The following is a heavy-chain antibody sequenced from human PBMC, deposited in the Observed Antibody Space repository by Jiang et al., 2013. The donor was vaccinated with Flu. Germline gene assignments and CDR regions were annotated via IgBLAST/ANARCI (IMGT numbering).Heavy chain of an antibody. CDR3: ARSPITIFGVVKWYFDL. Sequence: SGAEVKKPGSSVKVSCKASGGTFSSYAISWVRQAPGQGLEWMGWINPNSGGTNYAQKFQGRVTMTRDTSISTAYMELSRLRSDDTAVYYCARSPITIFGVVKWYFDLWGRGTLVTVSS. CDR1: GGTFSSYA. D-gene: IGHD3-3*01. J-gene: IGHJ2*01. V-gene: IGHV1-2*02. CDR2: INPNSGGT.